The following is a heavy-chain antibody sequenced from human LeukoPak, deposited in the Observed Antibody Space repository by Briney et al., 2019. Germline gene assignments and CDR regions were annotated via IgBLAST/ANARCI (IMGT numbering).Heavy chain of an antibody. CDR1: GGSISSSY. J-gene: IGHJ4*02. Sequence: SETLSLTCTVSGGSISSSYWSWIRQPPGKGLEWIVYIYYSGSTNYNPSLKSRVTISVDTSKNQFSLKLSSVTAADTAVYYCARGSYGAFRYGDLDYWGQGTLVTVSS. V-gene: IGHV4-59*12. D-gene: IGHD4-17*01. CDR2: IYYSGST. CDR3: ARGSYGAFRYGDLDY.